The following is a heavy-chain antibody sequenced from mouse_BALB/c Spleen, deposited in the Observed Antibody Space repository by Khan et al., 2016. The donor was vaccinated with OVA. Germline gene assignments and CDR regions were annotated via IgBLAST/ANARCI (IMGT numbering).Heavy chain of an antibody. CDR3: VSPNCFAY. Sequence: VQLQQSGAELVKPGASVKLSCTASGFNINDTYMHWVKQRPEQGLVWIGRIDTASGNIKYDPKFQGKATITADSFSNTAYLQIRCLTSEDTANYYGVSPNCFAYWGQGTLVTVSA. CDR1: GFNINDTY. CDR2: IDTASGNI. J-gene: IGHJ3*01. V-gene: IGHV14-3*02.